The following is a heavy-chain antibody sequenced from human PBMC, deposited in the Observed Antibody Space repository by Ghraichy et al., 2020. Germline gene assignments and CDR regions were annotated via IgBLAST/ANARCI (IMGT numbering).Heavy chain of an antibody. CDR3: AREPMNCSGGSCYYDGFDI. Sequence: GGSLRLSCVASGFTFSSYSMNWVRQAPGKGLEWVSSTSSSSSYIYYADSVKGRFTISRDNAKNSLYLQMNSLRAEDTAVYYCAREPMNCSGGSCYYDGFDIWGQGTMVTVSS. CDR1: GFTFSSYS. J-gene: IGHJ3*02. V-gene: IGHV3-21*01. D-gene: IGHD2-15*01. CDR2: TSSSSSYI.